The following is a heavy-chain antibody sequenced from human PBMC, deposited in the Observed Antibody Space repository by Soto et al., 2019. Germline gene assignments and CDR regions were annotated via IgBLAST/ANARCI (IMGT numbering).Heavy chain of an antibody. CDR2: MNPNTGNS. D-gene: IGHD1-1*01. J-gene: IGHJ4*02. Sequence: ASVKVSCKASGYTFTSYDIYGVLQSTGQGLDWMGWMNPNTGNSGYAQKFQGRVTMTSDTSISTAHMELSSLRSEDTAVYYCARRAETNGWNGFGADKYYFDFWGQGTLVTVSS. V-gene: IGHV1-8*01. CDR1: GYTFTSYD. CDR3: ARRAETNGWNGFGADKYYFDF.